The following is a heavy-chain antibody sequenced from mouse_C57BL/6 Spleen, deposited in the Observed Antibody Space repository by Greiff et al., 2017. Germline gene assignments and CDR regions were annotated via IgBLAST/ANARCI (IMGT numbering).Heavy chain of an antibody. J-gene: IGHJ3*01. V-gene: IGHV3-6*01. CDR1: GYSITSGYY. CDR2: ISYDGSN. CDR3: AREDPLFAY. Sequence: EVKLQESGPGLVKPSQSLSLTCSVTGYSITSGYYWNWIRQFPGNKLEWMGYISYDGSNNYNPSLKNRISITRDTSKNQFFLKLNSVTTEDTATYYCAREDPLFAYWGQGTLVTVSA.